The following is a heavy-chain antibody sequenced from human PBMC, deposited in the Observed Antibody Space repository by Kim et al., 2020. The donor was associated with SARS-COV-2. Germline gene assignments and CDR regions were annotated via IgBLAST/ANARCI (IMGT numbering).Heavy chain of an antibody. D-gene: IGHD6-13*01. CDR3: ARAGPYSSRAALDY. J-gene: IGHJ4*02. V-gene: IGHV4-59*01. Sequence: SETLSLTCTVSGGSISSYYWSWIRQPPGKGLEWIGYIYYSGSTNYNPSLKSRVTISVDTSKNQFSLKLSSVTAAETAVYYCARAGPYSSRAALDYWGQGTLVTVSS. CDR2: IYYSGST. CDR1: GGSISSYY.